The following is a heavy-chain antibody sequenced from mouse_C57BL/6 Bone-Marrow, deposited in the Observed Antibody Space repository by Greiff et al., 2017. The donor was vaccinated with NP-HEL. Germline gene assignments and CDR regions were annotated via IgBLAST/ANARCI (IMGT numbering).Heavy chain of an antibody. CDR1: GFTFSDYY. Sequence: DVKLVESEGGLVQPGSSMKLSCTASGFTFSDYYMAWVRQVPEKGLEWVANINSDGSSTYYLDSLKSRFIISRDNAKNILYLQMSSLKSEDTTTYYCAREGGLRRGTYAMDYWGRGTSVTVSS. CDR3: AREGGLRRGTYAMDY. D-gene: IGHD2-4*01. V-gene: IGHV5-16*01. J-gene: IGHJ4*01. CDR2: INSDGSST.